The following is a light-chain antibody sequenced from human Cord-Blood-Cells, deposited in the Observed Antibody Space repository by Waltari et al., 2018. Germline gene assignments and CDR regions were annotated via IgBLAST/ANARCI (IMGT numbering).Light chain of an antibody. CDR1: QSISSW. J-gene: IGKJ1*01. V-gene: IGKV1-5*03. CDR2: KAS. Sequence: DIQMTQSPSTLSASVGARVPITCRASQSISSWLAWYQQKPGKAPKLLIYKASSLESGVPSRFSGSGSGTEFTLTISSLQPDDFATYYCQQYNSYPATFGQGTKVEIK. CDR3: QQYNSYPAT.